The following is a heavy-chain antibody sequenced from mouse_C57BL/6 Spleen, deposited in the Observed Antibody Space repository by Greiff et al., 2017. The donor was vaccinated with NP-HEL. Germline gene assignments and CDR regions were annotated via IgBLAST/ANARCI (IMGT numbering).Heavy chain of an antibody. CDR2: IDPADSET. V-gene: IGHV1-52*01. CDR1: GYTFTSYW. Sequence: VQLQQSGAELVRPGASVTLSCKASGYTFTSYWMHWVRQRPIQGLEWIGNIDPADSETHYKQKFKDKTTLTVDKSSSTAYMQLSSLTSEDSAVYDCARWSNYDAMDYWGQGTSVTVSS. J-gene: IGHJ4*01. CDR3: ARWSNYDAMDY. D-gene: IGHD2-5*01.